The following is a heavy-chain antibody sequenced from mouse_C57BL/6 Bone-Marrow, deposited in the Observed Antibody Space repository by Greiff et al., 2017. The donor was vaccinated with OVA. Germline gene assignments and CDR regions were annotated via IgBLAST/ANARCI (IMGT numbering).Heavy chain of an antibody. CDR2: ISDGGSYT. J-gene: IGHJ1*03. CDR1: GFTFSSYA. V-gene: IGHV5-4*01. CDR3: ARDGPYYYGSSWCYFDV. Sequence: EVQLVESGGGLVKPGGSLKLSCAASGFTFSSYAMSWVRQTPEKRLEWVATISDGGSYTYYPDNVKGRFTISRDNAKNNLYLQMSHLKSEDTAMYYCARDGPYYYGSSWCYFDVWGTGTTVTVSS. D-gene: IGHD1-1*01.